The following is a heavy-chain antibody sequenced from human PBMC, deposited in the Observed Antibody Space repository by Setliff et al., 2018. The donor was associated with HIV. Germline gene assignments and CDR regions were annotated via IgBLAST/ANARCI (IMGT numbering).Heavy chain of an antibody. J-gene: IGHJ4*02. Sequence: PSETLSLTCTVSGGSISSYYWSWIRQPPGKGLEWIGEINHRGGTNYNPSLKSRVTLSVDMSKNQFSLNLTSVTAADTAVYFCARRLYYDISTGYGHFDDWGRGSLVTVSS. V-gene: IGHV4-34*01. CDR1: GGSISSYY. D-gene: IGHD3-9*01. CDR2: INHRGGT. CDR3: ARRLYYDISTGYGHFDD.